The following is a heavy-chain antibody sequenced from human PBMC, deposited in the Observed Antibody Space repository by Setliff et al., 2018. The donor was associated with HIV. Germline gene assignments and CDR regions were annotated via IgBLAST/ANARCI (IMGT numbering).Heavy chain of an antibody. J-gene: IGHJ4*02. CDR3: VQGGLSSGWGSF. CDR1: GFTFINSA. Sequence: LRLSCAVSGFTFINSAMSWVRQAPGKGLEWVSSVATNGGSTYYAASVQGRFTISSDNSKNAVYLQMNSLRAEDTAVYYCVQGGLSSGWGSFWGQGTLVTVSS. D-gene: IGHD6-25*01. V-gene: IGHV3-23*01. CDR2: VATNGGST.